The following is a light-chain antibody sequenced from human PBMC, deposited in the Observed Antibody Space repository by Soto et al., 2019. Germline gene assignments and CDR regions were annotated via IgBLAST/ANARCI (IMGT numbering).Light chain of an antibody. CDR1: QSVSSSY. CDR2: GAS. V-gene: IGKV3-20*01. Sequence: EIVLTQSPGTLSLSPGERATLSCRASQSVSSSYLAWYQQKPGQAPRLLIYGASSRATGIPDRFSGSGSGTDFTLTISRLEPDDFAVYYCQQGSTFGQGTKLEIK. CDR3: QQGST. J-gene: IGKJ2*01.